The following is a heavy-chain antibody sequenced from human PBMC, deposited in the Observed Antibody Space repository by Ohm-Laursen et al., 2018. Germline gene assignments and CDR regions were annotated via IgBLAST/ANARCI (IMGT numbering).Heavy chain of an antibody. Sequence: SLRLSCAASGFTVSSNYMSWVRQAPGKGLEWVSVIYSGGSTYYADSVKGRFTISRDNSKNTLYLQMNSLRAEDTAVYYCARTFVVPAAMGPYFFDYWGQGTLVTVSS. CDR1: GFTVSSNY. CDR2: IYSGGST. V-gene: IGHV3-53*01. CDR3: ARTFVVPAAMGPYFFDY. J-gene: IGHJ4*02. D-gene: IGHD2-2*01.